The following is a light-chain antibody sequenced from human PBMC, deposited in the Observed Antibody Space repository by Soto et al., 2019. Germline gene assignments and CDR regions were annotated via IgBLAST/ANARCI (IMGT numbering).Light chain of an antibody. CDR3: TSYTTTNTPYV. J-gene: IGLJ1*01. Sequence: QSALTQPASVSGSPGQSITISCTGTNSDVGGNNYVSWYQVHPGRAPKLIISEVTVRPSGVSHRFSGSKSGNSASLTISGLQAEDEADYYCTSYTTTNTPYVFGSGTKVTVL. CDR2: EVT. V-gene: IGLV2-14*01. CDR1: NSDVGGNNY.